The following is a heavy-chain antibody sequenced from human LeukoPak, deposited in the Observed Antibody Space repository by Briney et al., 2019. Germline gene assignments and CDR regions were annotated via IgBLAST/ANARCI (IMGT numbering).Heavy chain of an antibody. CDR2: ISGSGGST. J-gene: IGHJ3*02. CDR3: AKDLVCGGDCYSRKDDAFDI. Sequence: LTGGSLRLSCAASGFTFSSYAMSWVRQAPGKGLEWVSAISGSGGSTYYADSVKGRFTISRDNSKNTLYLQMNSLRAEDTAVYYCAKDLVCGGDCYSRKDDAFDIWGQGTMVTVSS. D-gene: IGHD2-21*02. V-gene: IGHV3-23*01. CDR1: GFTFSSYA.